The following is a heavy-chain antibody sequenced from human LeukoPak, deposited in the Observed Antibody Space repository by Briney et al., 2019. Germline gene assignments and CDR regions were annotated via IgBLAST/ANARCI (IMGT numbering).Heavy chain of an antibody. Sequence: PSETLSLTCTVSGVSISSYYWSWIRQPPGKGLEWIGYIYYSGSTNYNPSLKSRVTISVDTSKNQFSLKLSSVTAADTAVYYCARELVVTPNWFDPWGQGTLVTVSS. V-gene: IGHV4-59*01. CDR1: GVSISSYY. J-gene: IGHJ5*02. D-gene: IGHD3-22*01. CDR3: ARELVVTPNWFDP. CDR2: IYYSGST.